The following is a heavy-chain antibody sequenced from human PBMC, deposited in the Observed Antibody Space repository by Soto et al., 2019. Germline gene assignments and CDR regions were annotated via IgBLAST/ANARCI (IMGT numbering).Heavy chain of an antibody. Sequence: PGGSLRLSCEASGFTFSNFGMSWVRQAPGKGLEWVSGLTGNGGTTYYADSVKGRFTISRDNSKNTLNLQMNSLRVEDTAVYYCAQGGQYRQPYPFDYWGQGTLVTVFS. D-gene: IGHD2-2*01. CDR1: GFTFSNFG. CDR3: AQGGQYRQPYPFDY. CDR2: LTGNGGTT. J-gene: IGHJ4*02. V-gene: IGHV3-23*01.